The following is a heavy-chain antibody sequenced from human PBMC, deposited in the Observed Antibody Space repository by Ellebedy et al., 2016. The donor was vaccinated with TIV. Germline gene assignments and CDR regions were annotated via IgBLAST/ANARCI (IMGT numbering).Heavy chain of an antibody. D-gene: IGHD4-23*01. Sequence: PGGSLRLSCAASGFTFSNNAMHWVRQAPGKGLEWVALISYDGSHESYADSLKGRFTISRDNSKDTLFLQMNSLRAEDTAIYFCARDPVGVGPAFDVWGQGTMVTVSS. J-gene: IGHJ3*01. V-gene: IGHV3-30*03. CDR1: GFTFSNNA. CDR2: ISYDGSHE. CDR3: ARDPVGVGPAFDV.